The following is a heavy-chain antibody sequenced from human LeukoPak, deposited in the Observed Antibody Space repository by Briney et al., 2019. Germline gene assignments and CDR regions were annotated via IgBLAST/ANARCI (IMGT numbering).Heavy chain of an antibody. CDR1: GYTFTGYS. Sequence: GASVKVSCKASGYTFTGYSIHWVRQGPGQGLEWMGYINPDSGGTNYAQKFEGRLTMARDTSISTVYMDLTSLRSDDTAVYYCARQPLYSSGWYYFNRRGQGTLVTVSS. CDR3: ARQPLYSSGWYYFNR. J-gene: IGHJ4*02. V-gene: IGHV1-2*02. D-gene: IGHD6-25*01. CDR2: INPDSGGT.